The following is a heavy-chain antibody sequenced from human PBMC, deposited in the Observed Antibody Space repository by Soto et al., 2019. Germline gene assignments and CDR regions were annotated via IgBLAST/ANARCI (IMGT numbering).Heavy chain of an antibody. D-gene: IGHD2-2*01. V-gene: IGHV4-39*07. CDR2: INHSGST. CDR1: GDSIRSSSHY. CDR3: ARGRIVVVPAAIKNWFDP. J-gene: IGHJ5*02. Sequence: SETLSLTCTVSGDSIRSSSHYWAWNRQPPGKGLEWIGEINHSGSTNYNPSLKSRVTISVDTSKNQFSLKLSSVTAADTAVYYCARGRIVVVPAAIKNWFDPWGQGTLVTVSS.